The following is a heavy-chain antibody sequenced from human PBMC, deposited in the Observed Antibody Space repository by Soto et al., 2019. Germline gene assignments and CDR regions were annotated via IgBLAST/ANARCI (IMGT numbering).Heavy chain of an antibody. D-gene: IGHD1-7*01. V-gene: IGHV1-2*04. Sequence: ASVKVSCKASGYTFTGYYMHWVRQAPGQGLEWMGWINPNSGGTNYAQKFQGWVTMTRDTSISTAYMELSRLRSDDTAVYYCARGRRDNWNYIYYYYYMDVWGKGTTVTVSS. J-gene: IGHJ6*03. CDR1: GYTFTGYY. CDR2: INPNSGGT. CDR3: ARGRRDNWNYIYYYYYMDV.